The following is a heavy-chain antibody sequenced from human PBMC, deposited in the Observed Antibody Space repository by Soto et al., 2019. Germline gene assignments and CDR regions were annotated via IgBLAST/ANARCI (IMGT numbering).Heavy chain of an antibody. CDR1: GFSLSTSGVG. Sequence: QITLKESGPTLVKPTQTLTLTRTFSGFSLSTSGVGVGWIRQPPRKALEWLALIYWDDDKRYSPSLNSRLTITKDTSKNQVVLTMTNMDPVDTATDYCAHRPTGLLREYWYFDLWGRGTLVTVSS. CDR2: IYWDDDK. V-gene: IGHV2-5*02. CDR3: AHRPTGLLREYWYFDL. J-gene: IGHJ2*01. D-gene: IGHD3-22*01.